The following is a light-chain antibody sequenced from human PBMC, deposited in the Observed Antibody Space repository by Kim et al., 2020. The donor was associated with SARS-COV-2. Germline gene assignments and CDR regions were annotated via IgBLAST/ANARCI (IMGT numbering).Light chain of an antibody. CDR3: QKYNSAPWT. CDR2: AAS. J-gene: IGKJ1*01. Sequence: ASIGDRVTITCRASQDIANSLAWYQQKPGKVPQVLIYAASTLQSGVPSRFTGSGSGTEFTLTIGSLQTEDVATYYCQKYNSAPWTFGPGTKVDIK. V-gene: IGKV1-27*01. CDR1: QDIANS.